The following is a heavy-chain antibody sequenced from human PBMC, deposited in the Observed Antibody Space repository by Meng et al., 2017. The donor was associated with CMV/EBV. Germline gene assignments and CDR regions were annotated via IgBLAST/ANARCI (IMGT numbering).Heavy chain of an antibody. CDR2: ISSSSSYI. CDR3: ARVGSYSPRASGYAFDI. V-gene: IGHV3-21*01. D-gene: IGHD1-26*01. CDR1: GFTFSSYG. Sequence: GGSLRLSCAASGFTFSSYGMHWVRQAPGKGLEWVSSISSSSSYIYYADSVKGRFTISRDNAKNSLYLQMNSLRAEDTAVYYCARVGSYSPRASGYAFDIWGQGTMVTVSS. J-gene: IGHJ3*02.